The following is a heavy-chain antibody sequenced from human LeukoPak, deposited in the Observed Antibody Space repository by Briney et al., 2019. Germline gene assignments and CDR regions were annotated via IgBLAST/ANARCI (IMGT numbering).Heavy chain of an antibody. V-gene: IGHV4-59*11. CDR1: GGSISSHY. CDR2: IYYSGST. J-gene: IGHJ5*02. Sequence: SETLSLTCTVSGGSISSHYWSRIRQPPGKGLEWIGYIYYSGSTNYNPPLKSRVTISVDTSKNQFSLKLSSVTAADTAVYYCARGDYDFWSGYPDWFDPWGQGTLVTVSS. CDR3: ARGDYDFWSGYPDWFDP. D-gene: IGHD3-3*01.